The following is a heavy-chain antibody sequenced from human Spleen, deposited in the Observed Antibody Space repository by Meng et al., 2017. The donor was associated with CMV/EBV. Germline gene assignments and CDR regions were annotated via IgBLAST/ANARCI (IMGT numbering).Heavy chain of an antibody. Sequence: ASVKVSCKASGGTFSSYAISWVRQAPGQGLEWMGWINPNSGGTNYAQKFQGRVTMTRDTSISTAYMELSSLRSDDTAVYYCASGDNGLEYWGQGTLVTVSS. J-gene: IGHJ4*02. CDR3: ASGDNGLEY. V-gene: IGHV1-2*02. CDR2: INPNSGGT. CDR1: GGTFSSYA. D-gene: IGHD5-24*01.